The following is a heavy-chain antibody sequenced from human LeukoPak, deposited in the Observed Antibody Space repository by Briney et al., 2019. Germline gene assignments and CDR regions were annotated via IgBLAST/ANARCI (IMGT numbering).Heavy chain of an antibody. D-gene: IGHD2-15*01. CDR3: AQKAPYSPGYSQD. CDR2: IYHSGTT. V-gene: IGHV4-59*01. Sequence: SKTLSLTCTVSGGSITSYFWTWVRQPPGKGLEWIGYIYHSGTTNYNPSLKSRVTISVDTSKSQFSLRLSSVTAADTAVYYCAQKAPYSPGYSQDWGQGTLVTVSS. J-gene: IGHJ1*01. CDR1: GGSITSYF.